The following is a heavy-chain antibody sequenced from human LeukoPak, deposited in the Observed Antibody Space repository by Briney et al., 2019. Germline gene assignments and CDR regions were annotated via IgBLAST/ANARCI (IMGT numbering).Heavy chain of an antibody. CDR3: ASVDTLGLWFGELSL. Sequence: ASVKVSCKSSVYTFTSYDINWVRQATGQGLERAGWMNPNSGNTGYAQKFQGRVTMTRNTSISTAYMELSSMRSEDTAVYYCASVDTLGLWFGELSLWGQGTLVTVSS. D-gene: IGHD3-10*01. CDR2: MNPNSGNT. CDR1: VYTFTSYD. V-gene: IGHV1-8*01. J-gene: IGHJ4*02.